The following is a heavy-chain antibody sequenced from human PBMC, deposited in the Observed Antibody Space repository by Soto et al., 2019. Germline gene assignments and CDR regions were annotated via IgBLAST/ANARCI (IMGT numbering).Heavy chain of an antibody. CDR2: TYYRSKWYN. CDR3: ARSARGAYCGGDCYDAFDI. J-gene: IGHJ3*02. D-gene: IGHD2-21*02. CDR1: GDSVSSNSAA. Sequence: SQTLSLTCAISGDSVSSNSAAWNWIRQSPSRGLEWLGRTYYRSKWYNDYAVSVKSRITINPDTSKNQFSLQLNSVTPEDTAVYYYARSARGAYCGGDCYDAFDIWGQGTMVTVSS. V-gene: IGHV6-1*01.